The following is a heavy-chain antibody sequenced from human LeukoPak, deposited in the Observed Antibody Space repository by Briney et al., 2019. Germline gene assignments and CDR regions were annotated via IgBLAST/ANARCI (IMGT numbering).Heavy chain of an antibody. CDR1: GFTFSDYY. Sequence: GGSLRLSCAASGFTFSDYYMSWIRQAPGKGLEWVSYISTSGRYTNYTDSVKGRFTISRHNAKNSLFLQMNSLRAEDTAVYYCARVASITMICDFWGQGTLVTVSS. J-gene: IGHJ4*02. V-gene: IGHV3-11*06. CDR3: ARVASITMICDF. D-gene: IGHD3-22*01. CDR2: ISTSGRYT.